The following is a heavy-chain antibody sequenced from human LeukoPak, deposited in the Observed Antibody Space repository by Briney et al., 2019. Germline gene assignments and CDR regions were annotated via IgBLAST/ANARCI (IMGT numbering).Heavy chain of an antibody. CDR1: GYTFTSYY. Sequence: ASVKVSCKASGYTFTSYYMHWVRQAPGQGLEWMGIINPSGGSTSYAQKFQGRVTMTRDTSTSTVYMELSSLRSEDTAVYYCARAGYCSSTSCYPSHNWFDPWGQGTLVTVSS. D-gene: IGHD2-2*01. CDR3: ARAGYCSSTSCYPSHNWFDP. V-gene: IGHV1-46*01. CDR2: INPSGGST. J-gene: IGHJ5*02.